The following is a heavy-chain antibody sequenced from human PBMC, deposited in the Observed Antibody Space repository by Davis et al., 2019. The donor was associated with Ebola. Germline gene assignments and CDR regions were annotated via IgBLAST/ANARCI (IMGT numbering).Heavy chain of an antibody. CDR2: IDPSDSYT. J-gene: IGHJ6*02. Sequence: GESLKISCKGSGYYFTSYWISWVRQMPGRGLEWMGRIDPSDSYTNYSPSFQGHVTISADKSISTAYLQWSSLKASDTAMYYCAGSGFYYYGMDVWGQGTTVTVSS. V-gene: IGHV5-10-1*01. D-gene: IGHD3-10*01. CDR3: AGSGFYYYGMDV. CDR1: GYYFTSYW.